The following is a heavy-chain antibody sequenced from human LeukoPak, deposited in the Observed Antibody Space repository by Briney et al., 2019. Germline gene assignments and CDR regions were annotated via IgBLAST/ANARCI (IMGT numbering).Heavy chain of an antibody. D-gene: IGHD3-16*01. CDR3: ARRPYGGNFDY. V-gene: IGHV4-59*08. J-gene: IGHJ4*02. CDR2: IYYSGST. CDR1: GGSISGYY. Sequence: PSETLSLTCTVSGGSISGYYWSWIRQPPGKGLEYIGYIYYSGSTNYNPSLKSRVTISVDTSKNQFSLELSSVTAADTAVYYCARRPYGGNFDYWGQGTLVSVSS.